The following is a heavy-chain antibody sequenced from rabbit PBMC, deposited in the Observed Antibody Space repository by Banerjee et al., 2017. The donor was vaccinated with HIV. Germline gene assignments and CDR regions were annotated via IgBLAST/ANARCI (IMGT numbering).Heavy chain of an antibody. CDR1: GFSFSNKYV. Sequence: QEQLEESGGGLVKPEGSLTLTCKASGFSFSNKYVMCWVRQAPGKGLELIACIYAGSGGSTYYANWAKGRFTISKTSSTTVTLQMTSLTAADTATYFCARDLAGVIGWNFSLWGQGTLVTVS. D-gene: IGHD4-1*01. CDR3: ARDLAGVIGWNFSL. V-gene: IGHV1S45*01. J-gene: IGHJ4*01. CDR2: IYAGSGGST.